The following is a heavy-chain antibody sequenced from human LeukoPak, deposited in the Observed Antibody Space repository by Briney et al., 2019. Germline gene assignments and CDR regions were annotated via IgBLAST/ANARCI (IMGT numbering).Heavy chain of an antibody. V-gene: IGHV4-59*08. CDR2: IYYSGST. CDR1: GGSISGYY. D-gene: IGHD3-10*01. Sequence: PSETLSLTCTVSGGSISGYYWSWIRQPPGKGLEWIGYIYYSGSTNYNPSLKSRVTISVDTSKNQFSLKLSSVTAADTAVYYCARHALRGPFAWGQGTLVTVSS. CDR3: ARHALRGPFA. J-gene: IGHJ4*02.